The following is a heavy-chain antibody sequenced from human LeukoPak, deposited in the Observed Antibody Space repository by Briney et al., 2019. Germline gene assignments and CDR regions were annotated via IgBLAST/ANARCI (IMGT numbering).Heavy chain of an antibody. Sequence: SETLSLTCTVSGASISSSSSYWGWIRQPPGKGLEWLGNIYSRGNTYYKPSLRSRVTISIDTSKNQFSLRLTSVTAADTAVYYCARIRRGSSSWYYFDSWGQGTLVTVSS. D-gene: IGHD6-13*01. V-gene: IGHV4-39*07. CDR1: GASISSSSSY. CDR2: IYSRGNT. CDR3: ARIRRGSSSWYYFDS. J-gene: IGHJ4*02.